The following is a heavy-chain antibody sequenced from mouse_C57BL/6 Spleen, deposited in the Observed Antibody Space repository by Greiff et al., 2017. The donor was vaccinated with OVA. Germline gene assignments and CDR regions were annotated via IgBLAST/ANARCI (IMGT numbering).Heavy chain of an antibody. V-gene: IGHV1-59*01. CDR3: ARDGAIYYGSY. J-gene: IGHJ2*01. CDR1: GYTFTSYW. D-gene: IGHD2-2*01. CDR2: IDPSDSYT. Sequence: QVQLQQPGAELVRPGTSVKLSCKASGYTFTSYWMHWVKQRPGQGLEWIGVIDPSDSYTNYNQKFKGKATLTVDTSSSTAYMQLSSLTSEDSAVYYCARDGAIYYGSYWGQGTTLTVSS.